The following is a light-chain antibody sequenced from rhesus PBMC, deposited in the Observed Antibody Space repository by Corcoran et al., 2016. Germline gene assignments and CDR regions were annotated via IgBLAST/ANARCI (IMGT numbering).Light chain of an antibody. J-gene: IGKJ2*01. Sequence: DIQMTQSPSSLSASVGDKVTITCHASQDIRTWLAWYQQKPGKAPKPLIYAASSLQSGVPSRFSGSGAGADYTLTINSLQPEDCAIYYCQQYDDLPYTFGRGTKVEIK. CDR2: AAS. V-gene: IGKV1-19*01. CDR3: QQYDDLPYT. CDR1: QDIRTW.